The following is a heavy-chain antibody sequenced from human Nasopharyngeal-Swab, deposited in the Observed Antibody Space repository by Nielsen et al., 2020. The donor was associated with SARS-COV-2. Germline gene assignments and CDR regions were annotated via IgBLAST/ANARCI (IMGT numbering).Heavy chain of an antibody. CDR2: IYSGGSST. V-gene: IGHV3-23*03. D-gene: IGHD3-22*01. CDR3: AKDLTYYYDSSGYNREGYYYYGMDV. J-gene: IGHJ6*02. Sequence: WIRQPPGKGLEWVSVIYSGGSSTYYADSVKGRFTISRDNSKNTLYLQMNSLRAEDTAVYYCAKDLTYYYDSSGYNREGYYYYGMDVWGQGTTVTSP.